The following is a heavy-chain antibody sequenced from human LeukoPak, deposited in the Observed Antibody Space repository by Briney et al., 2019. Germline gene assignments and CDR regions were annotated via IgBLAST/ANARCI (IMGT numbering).Heavy chain of an antibody. CDR2: ISGSGGST. D-gene: IGHD2-21*02. CDR1: GFPFSSYA. Sequence: GGSLRLSCAPSGFPFSSYAMSWVRQPPGKGLEWVSAISGSGGSTYYADSVKGRFTISRDNSKNTLYLQMNSLRAEDTAVYYCAKDNRLIVVVTAINFDYWGQGTLVTVSS. CDR3: AKDNRLIVVVTAINFDY. V-gene: IGHV3-23*01. J-gene: IGHJ4*02.